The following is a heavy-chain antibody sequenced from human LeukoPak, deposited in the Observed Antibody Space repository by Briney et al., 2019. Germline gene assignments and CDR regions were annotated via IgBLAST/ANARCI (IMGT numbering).Heavy chain of an antibody. CDR2: IYPRDGST. V-gene: IGHV1-46*01. Sequence: GASVKVSCTASGYTFTSNYIHWVRQAPGQGLEWMGMIYPRDGSTSYAQKFQGRVTVTRDTSTSTVHMELGGLRSEDTAVYYCARDQEGFDYWGQGTLVTVSS. J-gene: IGHJ4*02. CDR1: GYTFTSNY. CDR3: ARDQEGFDY.